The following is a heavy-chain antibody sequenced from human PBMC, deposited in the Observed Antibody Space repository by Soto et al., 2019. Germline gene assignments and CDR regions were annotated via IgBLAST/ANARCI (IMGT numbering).Heavy chain of an antibody. CDR2: MYAGGDT. Sequence: PGGSLRLSCGASGLSVSDNYMGWVRQAPGRGLEWVSVMYAGGDTHYADSVKGRFTISRDKSENTLYLQMNSLRDEDTAVYYCAKDRSENFWVYYYAMDVWGQGTAVTVSS. CDR1: GLSVSDNY. V-gene: IGHV3-53*01. D-gene: IGHD6-19*01. J-gene: IGHJ6*02. CDR3: AKDRSENFWVYYYAMDV.